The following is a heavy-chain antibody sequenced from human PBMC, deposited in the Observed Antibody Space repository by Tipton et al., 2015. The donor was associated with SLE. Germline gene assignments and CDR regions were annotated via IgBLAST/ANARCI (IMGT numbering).Heavy chain of an antibody. D-gene: IGHD3-3*01. Sequence: TLSLTCTVSGVSIRSSYWSWIRQSPGKGLEWIGYIYYNGNIKYNPSLKSRVTISVDTSKNQFSLRLTSVTAADTAVYYCARIFGRHITIFEVVRDWGTFDYWGQGTLVTVSS. J-gene: IGHJ4*02. CDR3: ARIFGRHITIFEVVRDWGTFDY. CDR1: GVSIRSSY. V-gene: IGHV4-59*12. CDR2: IYYNGNI.